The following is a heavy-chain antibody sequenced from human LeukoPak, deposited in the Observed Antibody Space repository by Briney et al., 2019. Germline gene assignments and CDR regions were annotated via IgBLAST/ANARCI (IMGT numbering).Heavy chain of an antibody. CDR1: GFTFSSYS. J-gene: IGHJ3*02. CDR2: ISSSSSYI. CDR3: AREGTRRGNDAFDI. V-gene: IGHV3-21*01. D-gene: IGHD3-10*01. Sequence: GGSLRLSCAASGFTFSSYSMNWVRQAPGKGLEWVSSISSSSSYIYYADSVKGRFTSSRDNANNLLYLQMNSLRAEDTAVYYCAREGTRRGNDAFDIWGQGTMVTVSS.